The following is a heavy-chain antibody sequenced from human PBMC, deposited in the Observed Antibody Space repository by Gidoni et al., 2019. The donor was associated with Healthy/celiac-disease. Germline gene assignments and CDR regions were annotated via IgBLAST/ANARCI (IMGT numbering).Heavy chain of an antibody. CDR2: INPNSGGT. CDR3: ARVGYSSGARVAFDI. J-gene: IGHJ3*02. CDR1: GYTFPGYY. Sequence: QVQLVQSGAEVKKPGASVKVSCKASGYTFPGYYTHWVRQAPGQGLEWMGWINPNSGGTNYAQKFQGRVTMTRDTSISTAYMELSRLRSDDTAVYYCARVGYSSGARVAFDIWGQGTMVTVSS. V-gene: IGHV1-2*02. D-gene: IGHD6-19*01.